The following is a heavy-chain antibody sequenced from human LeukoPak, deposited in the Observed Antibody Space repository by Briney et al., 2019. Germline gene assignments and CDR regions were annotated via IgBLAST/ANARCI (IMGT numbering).Heavy chain of an antibody. Sequence: GGSLRLSCAASGIIFSNYWMHWVRQAPGKGLVWVSRINRDGSSTSYADSVKGRFTISRDNAKNTLYLQMNSLRAEDTAVYYCARLLVYNSGGEAFDHWGQGTLVTVSS. V-gene: IGHV3-74*01. D-gene: IGHD1-20*01. CDR1: GIIFSNYW. CDR3: ARLLVYNSGGEAFDH. CDR2: INRDGSST. J-gene: IGHJ4*02.